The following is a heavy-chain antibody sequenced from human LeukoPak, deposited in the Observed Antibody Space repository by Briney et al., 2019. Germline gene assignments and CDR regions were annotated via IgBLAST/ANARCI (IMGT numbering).Heavy chain of an antibody. V-gene: IGHV1-2*02. CDR3: AKVQARLELERPYYFYYMDV. CDR1: GYTFTGHY. J-gene: IGHJ6*03. D-gene: IGHD1-1*01. CDR2: INPKNAAT. Sequence: GASVKVSCKASGYTFTGHYIHWVRQAPGQGLEWMGWINPKNAATNYGQRFQGRVTMTRDTSISTAYMDLSRLRSDDTAIYYCAKVQARLELERPYYFYYMDVWGKGTTVTISS.